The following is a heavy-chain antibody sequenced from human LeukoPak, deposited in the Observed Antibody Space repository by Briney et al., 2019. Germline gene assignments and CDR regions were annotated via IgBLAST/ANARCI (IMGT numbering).Heavy chain of an antibody. CDR3: ARDPYCSSTSCQGYGMDV. J-gene: IGHJ6*02. D-gene: IGHD2-2*01. CDR2: ISSNGGST. Sequence: GGSLRLSCAASGFTFSSYAMHWVRQAPGKGLEYVSAISSNGGSTYYANSVKGRFTISRDNSKNTLYLQMGSLRAEDTAVYYCARDPYCSSTSCQGYGMDVWGQGTTVTVSS. CDR1: GFTFSSYA. V-gene: IGHV3-64*01.